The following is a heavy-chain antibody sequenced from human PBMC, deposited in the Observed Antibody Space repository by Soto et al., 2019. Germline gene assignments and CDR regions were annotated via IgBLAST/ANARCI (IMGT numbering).Heavy chain of an antibody. CDR2: ISGRGGST. D-gene: IGHD3-22*01. Sequence: PRGSLRLSCAASGFTFSNYAMNWVRQAPGKGLEWVSTISGRGGSTYYADSVKGRFTISRDNSKNILYLQMNSLRAEDTAVYYCAKATMTLVVIRLASWGQGPLVTVSS. CDR3: AKATMTLVVIRLAS. CDR1: GFTFSNYA. J-gene: IGHJ4*02. V-gene: IGHV3-23*01.